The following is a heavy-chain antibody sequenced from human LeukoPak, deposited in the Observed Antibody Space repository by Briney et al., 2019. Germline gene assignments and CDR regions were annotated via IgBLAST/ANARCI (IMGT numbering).Heavy chain of an antibody. J-gene: IGHJ5*02. CDR3: AREGDGYNSGWFDP. CDR1: GYTFTGYY. Sequence: ASVKVSCKASGYTFTGYYMHWVRQAPGQGLEWMGWINPNSGGTNYAQKFQGRVTMTRDTSISTAYMELRSLRSDDTAVYYCAREGDGYNSGWFDPWGQGTLVTVSS. CDR2: INPNSGGT. V-gene: IGHV1-2*02. D-gene: IGHD5-24*01.